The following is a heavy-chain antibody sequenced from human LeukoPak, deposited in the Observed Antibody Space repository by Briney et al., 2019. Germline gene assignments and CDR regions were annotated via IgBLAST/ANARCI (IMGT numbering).Heavy chain of an antibody. D-gene: IGHD1-26*01. CDR2: IYPGDSDT. CDR1: GYSFTSYW. V-gene: IGHV5-51*01. CDR3: ARHFRDIVGATNYYYGMDV. J-gene: IGHJ6*02. Sequence: GESLKISCKRSGYSFTSYWIGWVRQMPGKGLEWMGIIYPGDSDTRYSPSFQGQVTISADKSISTAYLQWSSLKASDTAMYYCARHFRDIVGATNYYYGMDVWGQGTTVTVSS.